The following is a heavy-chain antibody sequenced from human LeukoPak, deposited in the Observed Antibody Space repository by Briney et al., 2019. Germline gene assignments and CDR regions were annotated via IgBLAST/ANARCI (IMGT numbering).Heavy chain of an antibody. CDR3: VRDNAAADGALDY. CDR2: IWYDGSHR. V-gene: IGHV3-33*08. CDR1: GFTFRSYA. D-gene: IGHD5-24*01. Sequence: GGSLRLSCAASGFTFRSYAMSWVRQAPGKGLEWVAVIWYDGSHRYYPDSVKGRFTISRDNSKNTLFLQMDSLRVDDTAVYYCVRDNAAADGALDYWGQGSLVAVSS. J-gene: IGHJ4*02.